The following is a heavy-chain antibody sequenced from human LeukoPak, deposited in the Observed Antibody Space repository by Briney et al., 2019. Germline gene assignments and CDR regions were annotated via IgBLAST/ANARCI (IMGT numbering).Heavy chain of an antibody. CDR1: GYTFTSYW. CDR3: ARAPRNSSTMLDF. CDR2: INPDGGST. V-gene: IGHV1-46*01. D-gene: IGHD6-13*01. Sequence: ASVRVSCKASGYTFTSYWIQWVRQAPGQGLEWMGMINPDGGSTAYAHRFQGRVIMTRDTSTSTAYMDLSSLRSEDTAVYHCARAPRNSSTMLDFWGQGTLVTISS. J-gene: IGHJ4*02.